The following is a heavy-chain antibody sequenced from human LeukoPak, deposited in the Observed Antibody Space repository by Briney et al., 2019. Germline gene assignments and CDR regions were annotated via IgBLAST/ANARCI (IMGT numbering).Heavy chain of an antibody. D-gene: IGHD3-22*01. J-gene: IGHJ4*02. CDR2: IYSGGST. CDR3: TPLHDSKVDSAPFDY. Sequence: GGSLRLSCAASGFTVSSNYMSWVRQAPGKGLEWVPVIYSGGSTYYADSVQGRFTISRDNSKNTLYLQMNSLRAEDTAVYYCTPLHDSKVDSAPFDYWGQGTLVAVSS. CDR1: GFTVSSNY. V-gene: IGHV3-53*01.